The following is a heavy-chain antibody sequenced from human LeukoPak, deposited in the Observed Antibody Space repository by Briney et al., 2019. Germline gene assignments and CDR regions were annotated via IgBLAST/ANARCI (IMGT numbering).Heavy chain of an antibody. D-gene: IGHD2-2*01. CDR3: ARGVPAAISFGRYYYYYYMDV. CDR2: INRSGST. J-gene: IGHJ6*03. V-gene: IGHV4-34*01. CDR1: GGSFSGYY. Sequence: SETLSLTCAVYGGSFSGYYWSWIRQPPGKGLEWIGEINRSGSTNYNPSLKSRVTISVDTSKNQFSLKLSSVTAADTAVYYCARGVPAAISFGRYYYYYYMDVWGKGTTVTVSS.